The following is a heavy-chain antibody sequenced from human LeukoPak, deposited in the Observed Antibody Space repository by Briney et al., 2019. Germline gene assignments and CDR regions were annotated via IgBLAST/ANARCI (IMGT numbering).Heavy chain of an antibody. CDR2: ISGSGGST. D-gene: IGHD3-10*01. V-gene: IGHV3-23*01. J-gene: IGHJ4*02. CDR3: ARGTASGSGGVFDY. CDR1: GFTFSSYD. Sequence: GGSLRLSCAASGFTFSSYDMSWVRQAPGKGLEWVSAISGSGGSTYYADSVKGRFTISRDNSKNTLYLQMNSLRAEDTAVYYCARGTASGSGGVFDYWGQGTLVTVSS.